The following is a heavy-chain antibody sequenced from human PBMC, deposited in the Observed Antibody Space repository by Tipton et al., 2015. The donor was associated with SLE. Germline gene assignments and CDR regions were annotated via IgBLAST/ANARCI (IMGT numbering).Heavy chain of an antibody. D-gene: IGHD3-16*01. J-gene: IGHJ4*02. V-gene: IGHV3-9*01. Sequence: SLRLSCKASGFIFDDFAMHWVRQAPGKGLEWVSSISSSADKTGYADSVRGRFTISRDNAKNSVYLQMNSLKIDDTALYYCAKGGVYGTLGDFFENWGQGTLVTVSS. CDR1: GFIFDDFA. CDR3: AKGGVYGTLGDFFEN. CDR2: ISSSADKT.